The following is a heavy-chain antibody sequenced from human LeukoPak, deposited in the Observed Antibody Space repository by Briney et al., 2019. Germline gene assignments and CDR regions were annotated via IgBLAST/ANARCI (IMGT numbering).Heavy chain of an antibody. V-gene: IGHV4-34*01. Sequence: PLQTLSLTRAVYGGAFSGDYSSRVRQPPGKGLKWIGAVNYSGGTSYESYLKSRITISVGTFKNQFSLKLNSVTAADRAVYYCARSRVIVVVTAFDIWGQGTMVTVSS. J-gene: IGHJ3*02. CDR1: GGAFSGDY. CDR3: ARSRVIVVVTAFDI. CDR2: VNYSGGT. D-gene: IGHD3-22*01.